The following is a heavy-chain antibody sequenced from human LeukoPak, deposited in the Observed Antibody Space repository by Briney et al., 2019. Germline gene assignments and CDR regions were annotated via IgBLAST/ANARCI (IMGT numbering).Heavy chain of an antibody. D-gene: IGHD3-9*01. CDR1: KFTFSTSA. J-gene: IGHJ4*02. V-gene: IGHV3-23*01. Sequence: GGSLRLSCAASKFTFSTSAMSWVRQAPGKGLEWVSAISGSGANTYYVDSVKGRVTISRDNSKNTLYLEISSLRSDETAVYYCAKESQTYYDIMTGYPNYYFDYWGQGTLVTVSS. CDR2: ISGSGANT. CDR3: AKESQTYYDIMTGYPNYYFDY.